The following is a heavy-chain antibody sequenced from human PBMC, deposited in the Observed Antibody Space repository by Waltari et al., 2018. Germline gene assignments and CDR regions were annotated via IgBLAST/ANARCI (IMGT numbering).Heavy chain of an antibody. CDR2: IYTSGST. CDR3: ARDLDYYDSSGYLGTGFDY. J-gene: IGHJ4*02. Sequence: QVQLQESGPGLVKPSETLSLTCTVSGGSISSYYWSWIRQPAGKGLEWIGRIYTSGSTNYNPALKSRVTMSVDTSKNQFSLKLSSVTAADTAVYYCARDLDYYDSSGYLGTGFDYWGQGTLVTVSS. D-gene: IGHD3-22*01. V-gene: IGHV4-4*07. CDR1: GGSISSYY.